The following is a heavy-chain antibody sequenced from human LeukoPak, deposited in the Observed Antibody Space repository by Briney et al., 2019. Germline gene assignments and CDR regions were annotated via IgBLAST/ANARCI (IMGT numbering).Heavy chain of an antibody. Sequence: GSLRLSCAASGSTFSSYEMNWVRQAPGKGLEWISYISSAGTTKIYADSVKGRFTISRDNAKNSLYLQMNSLRAEDTAVYYCARDYWFDPWGHGTLVTVSS. CDR3: ARDYWFDP. CDR2: ISSAGTTK. J-gene: IGHJ5*02. V-gene: IGHV3-48*03. CDR1: GSTFSSYE.